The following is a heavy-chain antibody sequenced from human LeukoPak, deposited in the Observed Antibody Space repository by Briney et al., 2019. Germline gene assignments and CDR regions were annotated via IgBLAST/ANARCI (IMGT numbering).Heavy chain of an antibody. CDR3: ARGIQAGNWFDP. CDR1: GFTVSGIY. V-gene: IGHV3-53*01. CDR2: IYSGGST. J-gene: IGHJ5*02. Sequence: GGSLRLSCAASGFTVSGIYMSWVRQAPGKGREWVSIIYSGGSTYYADSVRGRFTISRDNSKNTLYLQMNSLRADDTAVYYCARGIQAGNWFDPWGQGTLVTVSS.